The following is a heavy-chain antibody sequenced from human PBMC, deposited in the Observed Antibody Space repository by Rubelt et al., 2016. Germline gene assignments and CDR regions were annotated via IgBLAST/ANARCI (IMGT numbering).Heavy chain of an antibody. J-gene: IGHJ6*02. CDR3: AKGGDGYNPGYYYYYGMDV. Sequence: WVSAISGSGGSTYYADSVKGRFTISRDNSKNTLYLQMNSLRAEDTAVYYCAKGGDGYNPGYYYYYGMDVWGQGATVTGSS. V-gene: IGHV3-23*01. D-gene: IGHD5-24*01. CDR2: ISGSGGST.